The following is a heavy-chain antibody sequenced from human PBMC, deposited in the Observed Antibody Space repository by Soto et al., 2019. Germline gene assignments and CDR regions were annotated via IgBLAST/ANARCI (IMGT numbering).Heavy chain of an antibody. D-gene: IGHD6-6*01. V-gene: IGHV3-21*06. CDR1: GFTFSSYS. CDR2: IRSSSSYI. Sequence: AGGSLRLSCAASGFTFSSYSMNWVRQAPGKGLEWVSSIRSSSSYIYYADSVKGRFTSSRDNAKNSLYLQMNSLRADDTAVYYCAKDQVGSSSSLPYYYYYGMDVWGQGTTVTVSS. CDR3: AKDQVGSSSSLPYYYYYGMDV. J-gene: IGHJ6*02.